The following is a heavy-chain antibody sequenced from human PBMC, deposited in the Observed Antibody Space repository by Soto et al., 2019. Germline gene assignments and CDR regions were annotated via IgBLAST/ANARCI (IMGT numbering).Heavy chain of an antibody. CDR2: FDPEDGET. CDR1: GYTLTELS. CDR3: ATDIIYGDRYYFDY. Sequence: ASVKVSCKVSGYTLTELSMHWVRQAPGKGLEWMGGFDPEDGETIYAQKSQGRVTMTEDTSTDTAYMELSSLRSEDTAVYYCATDIIYGDRYYFDYWGQGTLVTVSS. J-gene: IGHJ4*02. D-gene: IGHD4-17*01. V-gene: IGHV1-24*01.